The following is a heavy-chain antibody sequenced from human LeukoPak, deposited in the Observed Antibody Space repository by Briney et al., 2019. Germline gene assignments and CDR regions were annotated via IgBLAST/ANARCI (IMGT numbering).Heavy chain of an antibody. Sequence: ASVKVSCKASGYTFTSYDINWVRQATGQGLEWMGWMNPNSGNTAYAQKFQGRVTITRNTSISAAYMELSSLRSEDTAIYYCAREDYYDSGSSDYWGQGTLVTVSS. V-gene: IGHV1-8*03. CDR3: AREDYYDSGSSDY. J-gene: IGHJ4*02. CDR1: GYTFTSYD. D-gene: IGHD3-22*01. CDR2: MNPNSGNT.